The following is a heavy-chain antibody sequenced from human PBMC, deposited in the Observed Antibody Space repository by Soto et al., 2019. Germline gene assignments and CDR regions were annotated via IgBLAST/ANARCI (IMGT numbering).Heavy chain of an antibody. CDR2: ISGSGTMK. V-gene: IGHV3-23*01. CDR3: AKEAQENEQVPIPGDN. D-gene: IGHD2-2*02. Sequence: EVQLLESGGGLVQPGGSLRLSCVASGFSFRNHAMTWVRQAPGKGLEWVSGISGSGTMKYYADSVRGHFIISRENAKNTLHLQMDNLRVGDTAVYYCAKEAQENEQVPIPGDNWGQGTLVTVSS. CDR1: GFSFRNHA. J-gene: IGHJ4*02.